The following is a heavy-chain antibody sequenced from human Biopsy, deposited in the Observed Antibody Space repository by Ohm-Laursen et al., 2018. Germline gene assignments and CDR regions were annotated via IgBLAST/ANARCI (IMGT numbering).Heavy chain of an antibody. CDR1: GFTFSSYG. CDR2: IWYDGSNK. CDR3: AKCMTGGSNYYFHH. V-gene: IGHV3-33*06. J-gene: IGHJ4*02. D-gene: IGHD2-8*01. Sequence: SLRLSCAASGFTFSSYGMHWVRQAPGKGLEWVAAIWYDGSNKNYADSVKGRFTISRDNSKNTLYLQMNSLRGEDTAAYYCAKCMTGGSNYYFHHCGQGTLVTVSS.